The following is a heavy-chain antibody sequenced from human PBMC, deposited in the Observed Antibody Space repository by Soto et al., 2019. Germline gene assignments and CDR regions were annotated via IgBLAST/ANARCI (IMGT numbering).Heavy chain of an antibody. V-gene: IGHV3-30*18. CDR1: GFTFSSYG. CDR3: AKDQSSGWWRGYGMDV. J-gene: IGHJ6*02. D-gene: IGHD6-19*01. CDR2: ISYDGSNK. Sequence: GGSLRLSCAASGFTFSSYGMHWVRQAPGKGLEWVAVISYDGSNKYYADSVKGRFTISRDNSKNTLYLQMNSRRVEDTAVYYCAKDQSSGWWRGYGMDVWGQGTTVTVSS.